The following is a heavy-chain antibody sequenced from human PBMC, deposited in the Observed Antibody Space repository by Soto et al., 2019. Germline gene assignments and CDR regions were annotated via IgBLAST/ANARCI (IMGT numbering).Heavy chain of an antibody. Sequence: PGESLKISCQGSGYSFTSYWIGWVRQMPGKGLEWMGIIYPGDSDTRYSPSFQGQVTISADKSISTAYLQWSSLKASDTAMYCCARLSEWLSMYYFDYWGQGTLVTVSS. CDR3: ARLSEWLSMYYFDY. J-gene: IGHJ4*02. CDR1: GYSFTSYW. V-gene: IGHV5-51*01. CDR2: IYPGDSDT. D-gene: IGHD3-3*01.